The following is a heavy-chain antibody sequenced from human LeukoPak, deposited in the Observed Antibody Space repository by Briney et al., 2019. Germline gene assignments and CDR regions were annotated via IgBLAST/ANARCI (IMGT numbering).Heavy chain of an antibody. CDR1: GGSLSSYS. CDR3: AREGIGVVGAKGAFDL. CDR2: IYSREST. V-gene: IGHV4-4*07. J-gene: IGHJ3*01. Sequence: PSDTLSLTCTVSGGSLSSYSWSWIRQAAGKGLEWIGPIYSRESTNYNPSLKSRVTMSVDTSKNQFSLNLSSVTAADTAVYYCAREGIGVVGAKGAFDLWGQGTMVTVSS. D-gene: IGHD1-26*01.